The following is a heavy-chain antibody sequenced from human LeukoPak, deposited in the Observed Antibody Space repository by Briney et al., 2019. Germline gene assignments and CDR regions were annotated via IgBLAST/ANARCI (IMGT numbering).Heavy chain of an antibody. CDR3: ARVGDDDAFDI. V-gene: IGHV3-64*01. CDR2: INDSGGRT. CDR1: GFTFNTYG. Sequence: GGSLRLSCAASGFTFNTYGMSWVRQAPGKGLEYVSAINDSGGRTYYANSVKGRFTISRDNSKNTLYLQMGSLRAEDMAVYYCARVGDDDAFDIWGQGTMVTVSS. D-gene: IGHD4-17*01. J-gene: IGHJ3*02.